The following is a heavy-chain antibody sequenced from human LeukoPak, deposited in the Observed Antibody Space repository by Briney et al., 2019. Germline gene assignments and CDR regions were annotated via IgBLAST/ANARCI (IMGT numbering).Heavy chain of an antibody. V-gene: IGHV4-4*07. Sequence: SETLSLTCTVSGGSISSYYWSWIRQPAGKGLEWIGRIYTSGSTNYNPSLKSRVTMSVDTSKNRFSLKLSSVTAADTAVYYCARNLGEYSSGWYWFDPWGQGTLVTVSS. CDR3: ARNLGEYSSGWYWFDP. CDR2: IYTSGST. J-gene: IGHJ5*02. D-gene: IGHD6-19*01. CDR1: GGSISSYY.